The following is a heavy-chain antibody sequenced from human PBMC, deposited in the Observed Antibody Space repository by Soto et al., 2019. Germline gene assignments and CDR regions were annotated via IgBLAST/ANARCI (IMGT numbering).Heavy chain of an antibody. V-gene: IGHV4-31*03. D-gene: IGHD3-9*01. CDR2: IYYSGST. Sequence: SETLSLTCTVSGGSISSGGYYWSWIRQHPGKGLEWIGYIYYSGSTYYNPSLKSRVTISVDTSKNQFSLKLSSVTAADTAVYYCARWAPDYDILTGYSPKYYYYMDVWGKGTTVTVSS. CDR3: ARWAPDYDILTGYSPKYYYYMDV. CDR1: GGSISSGGYY. J-gene: IGHJ6*03.